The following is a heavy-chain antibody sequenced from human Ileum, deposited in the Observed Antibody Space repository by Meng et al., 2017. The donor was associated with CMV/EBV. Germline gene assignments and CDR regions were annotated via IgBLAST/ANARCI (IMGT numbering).Heavy chain of an antibody. V-gene: IGHV4-34*02. J-gene: IGHJ4*02. D-gene: IGHD3-16*02. CDR1: GGSFSGYH. CDR3: ATGSSQAWELSHY. CDR2: IDHSGGT. Sequence: QVQLQQWGAGLLKPSGTLSLTCGVSGGSFSGYHWTWIRQPPGKGLEWIGEIDHSGGTNYNPSLKSRVAISLDTSKTQFSLKLNSVTAADTAVYYCATGSSQAWELSHYWGQGILVTVSS.